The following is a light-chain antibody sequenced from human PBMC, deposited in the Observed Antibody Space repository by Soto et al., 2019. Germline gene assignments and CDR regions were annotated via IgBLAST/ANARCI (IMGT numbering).Light chain of an antibody. J-gene: IGKJ1*01. CDR1: QGIRNY. Sequence: EIQMTQSPSFLSASVGDRVTITCRASQGIRNYLAWYQQKPGNAPKFLIYVASTLRTGVPSRFSGSGFGTDFTHTISSLQPEDVATYYCQYYNTAPPWTFGPGTKVEIK. V-gene: IGKV1-27*01. CDR3: QYYNTAPPWT. CDR2: VAS.